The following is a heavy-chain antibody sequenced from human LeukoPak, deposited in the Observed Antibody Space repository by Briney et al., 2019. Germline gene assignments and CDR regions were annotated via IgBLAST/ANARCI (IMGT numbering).Heavy chain of an antibody. CDR2: IYYSGST. CDR3: ARDCSSSSGSGYGMDV. D-gene: IGHD6-13*01. Sequence: PSETLSLTCTVSGGSISSGGYYWSWIRQHPGKGLEWIGYIYYSGSTYYNPSLKSRVTISVDTSKNQFSLKLSSVTAADTAVYYCARDCSSSSGSGYGMDVWGQGTTVTVSS. J-gene: IGHJ6*02. CDR1: GGSISSGGYY. V-gene: IGHV4-31*03.